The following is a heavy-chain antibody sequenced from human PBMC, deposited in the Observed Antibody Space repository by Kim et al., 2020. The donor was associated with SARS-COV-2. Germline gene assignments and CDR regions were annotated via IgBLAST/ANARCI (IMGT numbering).Heavy chain of an antibody. J-gene: IGHJ4*02. Sequence: GGSLRLSCAASGFTLITDHVSWVRQAPGKGLEWVSIIYHTGKTYNADSVKGRFTMSRDISKNTLYLQMNSLRAEDTAVYYCARVWELAYDHWGQGILVTV. CDR2: IYHTGKT. CDR1: GFTLITDH. D-gene: IGHD1-26*01. V-gene: IGHV3-53*01. CDR3: ARVWELAYDH.